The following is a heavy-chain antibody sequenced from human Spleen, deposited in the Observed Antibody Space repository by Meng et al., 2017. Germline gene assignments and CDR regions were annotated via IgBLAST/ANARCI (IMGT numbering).Heavy chain of an antibody. J-gene: IGHJ6*02. CDR1: GFTFSSYE. CDR3: ARDGARIYYYDSSGRYYYYGMDV. CDR2: ISSSGSTI. D-gene: IGHD3-22*01. Sequence: GESLKISCAASGFTFSSYEMNWVRQAPGKGLEWVSYISSSGSTIYYADSVKGRFTISRDNAKNSLYLQMNSLRAEDTAVYYCARDGARIYYYDSSGRYYYYGMDVWGQGTTVTVSS. V-gene: IGHV3-48*03.